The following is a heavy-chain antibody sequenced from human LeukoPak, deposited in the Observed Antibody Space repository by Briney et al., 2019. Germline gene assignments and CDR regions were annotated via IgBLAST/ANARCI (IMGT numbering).Heavy chain of an antibody. CDR3: ARETPGAGHFDY. CDR1: GVSINYYY. D-gene: IGHD7-27*01. V-gene: IGHV4-59*01. CDR2: IYYSGGT. J-gene: IGHJ4*02. Sequence: SETLSLTCTVSGVSINYYYWMWIRQPPGKGLEWIGYIYYSGGTHYNSSLKSRVTMLVDTSKNQFSLKLTAVTAADTAVYYCARETPGAGHFDYWGQGSLVTVSS.